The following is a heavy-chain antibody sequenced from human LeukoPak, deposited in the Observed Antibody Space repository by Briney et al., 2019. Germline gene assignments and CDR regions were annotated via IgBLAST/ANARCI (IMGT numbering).Heavy chain of an antibody. CDR3: ARMFYFGSGSYPPAMDY. J-gene: IGHJ4*02. D-gene: IGHD3-10*01. V-gene: IGHV4-59*08. Sequence: PETLSLTCTVSGGSISTYSWTWIRQPPGKGLEWIGYTYSSGSTNYNPSLKSRVITSVDTSKNQFSLKLSSVTAADTAVYYCARMFYFGSGSYPPAMDYWGQGTLVTVSS. CDR1: GGSISTYS. CDR2: TYSSGST.